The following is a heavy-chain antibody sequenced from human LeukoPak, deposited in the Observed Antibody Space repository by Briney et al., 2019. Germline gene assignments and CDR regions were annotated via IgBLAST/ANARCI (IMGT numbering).Heavy chain of an antibody. CDR1: GGSISSSSYY. CDR2: IYYSGST. Sequence: SETLSLTCTVSGGSISSSSYYWGWIRQPPGKGLEWIGSIYYSGSTYDNPSLKSRVTISVDTSTNQFSLKLSSVTAADTAVYYCARQLSSGWLYYFDYWGPGTLVTVSS. V-gene: IGHV4-39*01. J-gene: IGHJ4*02. D-gene: IGHD6-19*01. CDR3: ARQLSSGWLYYFDY.